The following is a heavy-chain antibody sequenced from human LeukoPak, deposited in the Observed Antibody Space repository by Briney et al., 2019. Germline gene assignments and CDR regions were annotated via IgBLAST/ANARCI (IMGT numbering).Heavy chain of an antibody. Sequence: GGSLRLSCAASGFTFRNAWMSWVRQAPGKGLEWVGRIKSKGDGETTDTAAPVRGRFTMSRDDSNDTVYLHMYTVEDEDTAVYYCATDLGLTMIRGDFVKWGQGALVTLSS. D-gene: IGHD3-10*01. V-gene: IGHV3-15*01. CDR2: IKSKGDGETT. CDR3: ATDLGLTMIRGDFVK. J-gene: IGHJ4*02. CDR1: GFTFRNAW.